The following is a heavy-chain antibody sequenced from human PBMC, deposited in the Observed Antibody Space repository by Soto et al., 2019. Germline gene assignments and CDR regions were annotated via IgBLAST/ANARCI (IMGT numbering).Heavy chain of an antibody. CDR2: ISGSGGST. Sequence: GGSLRLSCAASGFTFSSYAMSWVRQAPGKGLEWVSAISGSGGSTYYADSVKGRFTISRDNSKNTLYLQMNSLRAEDTAVYYCASGKQQLVPLFSYFDYWGQGTLVTVSS. D-gene: IGHD6-13*01. CDR3: ASGKQQLVPLFSYFDY. V-gene: IGHV3-23*01. CDR1: GFTFSSYA. J-gene: IGHJ4*02.